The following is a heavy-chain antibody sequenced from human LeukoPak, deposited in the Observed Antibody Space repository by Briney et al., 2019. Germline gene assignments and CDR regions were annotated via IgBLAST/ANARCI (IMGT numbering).Heavy chain of an antibody. D-gene: IGHD3-10*01. CDR3: ATQNYYGSGSYPGILAY. CDR1: GFTFSSYS. V-gene: IGHV3-21*01. CDR2: VSTGSNYI. Sequence: PGGSLRLSCTASGFTFSSYSLNWVRQAPGKGLEWVSSVSTGSNYIYYADSVKGRFTISRDNAKNSLYLQMNSLRAEDTAVYYCATQNYYGSGSYPGILAYWGQGTLVTVSS. J-gene: IGHJ4*02.